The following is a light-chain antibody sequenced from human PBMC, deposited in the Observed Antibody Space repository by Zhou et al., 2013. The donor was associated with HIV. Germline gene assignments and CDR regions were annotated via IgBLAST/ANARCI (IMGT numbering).Light chain of an antibody. V-gene: IGKV3-11*01. Sequence: EIVLTQSPATLSLSPGERATLSCRASQSVSSYLAWYQQKPGQAPRLLIYDASTRATGIPARFSGSGSGTDSTLSISSLEPEDFAVYYCQQRSNPNTFGQGTRLEIK. CDR3: QQRSNPNT. J-gene: IGKJ5*01. CDR1: QSVSSY. CDR2: DAS.